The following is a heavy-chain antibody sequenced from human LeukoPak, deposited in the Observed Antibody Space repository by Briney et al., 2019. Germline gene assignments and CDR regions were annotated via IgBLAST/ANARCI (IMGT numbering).Heavy chain of an antibody. V-gene: IGHV3-53*01. CDR2: IYSGGSGST. Sequence: RGSLRLSCAASGFTVTSGYMSWVRQAPGKGLEWVSVIYSGGSGSTYYADSVKGRFTISRDNSKNTLNLQMNSLRAEDTAVYYCAHRKATSWAHDYWGQGTLVTVSS. CDR1: GFTVTSGY. J-gene: IGHJ4*02. CDR3: AHRKATSWAHDY. D-gene: IGHD2-2*01.